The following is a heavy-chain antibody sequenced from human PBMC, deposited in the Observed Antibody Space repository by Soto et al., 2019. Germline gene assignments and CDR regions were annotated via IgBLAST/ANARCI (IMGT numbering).Heavy chain of an antibody. J-gene: IGHJ5*02. CDR2: IYWYEDK. V-gene: IGHV2-5*01. CDR1: GFSLSNSGVG. CDR3: ASRVNYDNRRFDH. D-gene: IGHD3-22*01. Sequence: QITLKESGPTLVKPTQTLTLTCTFSGFSLSNSGVGVNCIRQPPGTAVEWLALIYWYEDKRYSPTLKSRLTITKDTGKNQVVHTITNMDPVDTATYYFASRVNYDNRRFDHWGQGTLLTVSS.